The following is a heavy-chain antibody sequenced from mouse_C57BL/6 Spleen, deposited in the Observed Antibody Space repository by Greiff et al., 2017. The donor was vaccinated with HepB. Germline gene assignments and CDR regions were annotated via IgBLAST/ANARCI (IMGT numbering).Heavy chain of an antibody. CDR2: ISDGGSYT. D-gene: IGHD4-1*02. Sequence: EVQVVESGGGLVKPGGSLKLSCAASGFTFSSYAMSWVRQTPEKRLEWVATISDGGSYTYYPDNVKGRFTISRDNAKNNLYLQMSHLKSEDTAMYYCARDATGAPFDYWGQGTTLTVSS. V-gene: IGHV5-4*01. CDR3: ARDATGAPFDY. CDR1: GFTFSSYA. J-gene: IGHJ2*01.